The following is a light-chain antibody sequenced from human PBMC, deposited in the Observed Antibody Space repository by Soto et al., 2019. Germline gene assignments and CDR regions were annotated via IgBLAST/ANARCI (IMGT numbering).Light chain of an antibody. V-gene: IGLV2-14*01. CDR3: SSYTSSSTLAVV. CDR2: DVS. Sequence: QSALTQPASVSGSPGQSITIFCTGTSSDVGGYNYVSWYQQHPGKAPKLMIYDVSNRPSGVSNRFSGSKSGNTASLTISGLQAEDEADYYCSSYTSSSTLAVVFGGGTQLTVL. J-gene: IGLJ2*01. CDR1: SSDVGGYNY.